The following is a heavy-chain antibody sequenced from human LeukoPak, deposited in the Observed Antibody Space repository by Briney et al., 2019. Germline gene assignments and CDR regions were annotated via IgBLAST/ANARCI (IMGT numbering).Heavy chain of an antibody. D-gene: IGHD4-17*01. CDR3: ARGDVRNYGDNDAFDI. Sequence: SSETLSLTCTVSGGSISSSSYYWGWIRQPPGKGLEWIGSIYYSGSTYYNPSLKSRVTISVDTSKNQFSLKLSSVTAADTAVYYCARGDVRNYGDNDAFDIWGQGTMVTVSS. CDR2: IYYSGST. V-gene: IGHV4-39*07. CDR1: GGSISSSSYY. J-gene: IGHJ3*02.